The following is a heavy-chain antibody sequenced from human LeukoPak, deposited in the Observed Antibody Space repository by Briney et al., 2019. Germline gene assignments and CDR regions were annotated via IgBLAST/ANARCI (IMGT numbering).Heavy chain of an antibody. CDR2: IKHDGGDK. V-gene: IGHV3-7*03. CDR3: ARGGNYAILPGYIFDY. J-gene: IGHJ4*02. CDR1: GFTFSNYW. D-gene: IGHD3-9*01. Sequence: GGSLRLSCAASGFTFSNYWMSWVRQAPGKGLEWVAKIKHDGGDKHYVDSVKGRFTIARDSAKNSLNLQMNSLRAEDTAVYYCARGGNYAILPGYIFDYWGQGTLVTVSS.